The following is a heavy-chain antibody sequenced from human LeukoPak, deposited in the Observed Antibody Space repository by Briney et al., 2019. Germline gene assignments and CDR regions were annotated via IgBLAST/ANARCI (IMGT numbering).Heavy chain of an antibody. CDR2: IWYDGSNK. CDR3: AKGFLTGYLYYFDY. CDR1: GFTFSSYG. V-gene: IGHV3-33*06. J-gene: IGHJ4*02. Sequence: PGTSLRLSCAASGFTFSSYGMHWVRQAPGKGLEWVAVIWYDGSNKFYADSVKGRFTISRDNSENTLYLQMNSLTAEDTAVYYCAKGFLTGYLYYFDYWGQGTLVTVSS. D-gene: IGHD3-9*01.